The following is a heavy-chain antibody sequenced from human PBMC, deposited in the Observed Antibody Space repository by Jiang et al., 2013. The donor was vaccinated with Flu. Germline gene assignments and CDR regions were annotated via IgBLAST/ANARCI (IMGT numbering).Heavy chain of an antibody. CDR2: ITNSGSTI. J-gene: IGHJ6*02. CDR1: GFTFSDYY. D-gene: IGHD6-6*01. CDR3: ARGGAVRPRYYGMGV. V-gene: IGHV3-11*01. Sequence: VQLVESGGGLVKPGGSLRLSCAASGFTFSDYYMNWIRQAPGKGLEWISYITNSGSTIYYADSVKGRFTISRDNAKNSLFLQMNSLRDEDTAVYYCARGGAVRPRYYGMGVWGQGTTVTVSS.